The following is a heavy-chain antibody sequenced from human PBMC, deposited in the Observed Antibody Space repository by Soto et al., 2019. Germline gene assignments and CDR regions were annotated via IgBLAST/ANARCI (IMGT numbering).Heavy chain of an antibody. D-gene: IGHD3-9*01. CDR1: GYTFTSYD. Sequence: ASVKVSCKASGYTFTSYDINWVRQATGQGLEWMGWMNPNSGNTGYAQKFQGRVTMTRNTSISTAYMGLSSLRSEDTAVYYCARGVLRYFDWLLSNAFDIWGQGTMVTVSS. CDR2: MNPNSGNT. CDR3: ARGVLRYFDWLLSNAFDI. J-gene: IGHJ3*02. V-gene: IGHV1-8*01.